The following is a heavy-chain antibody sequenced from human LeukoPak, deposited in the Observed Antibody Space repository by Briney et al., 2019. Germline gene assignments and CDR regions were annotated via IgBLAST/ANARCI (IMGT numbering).Heavy chain of an antibody. CDR3: AKTYYDILTGYGGPYYMDV. V-gene: IGHV4-30-2*02. J-gene: IGHJ6*03. CDR1: GGSISSGGYS. Sequence: SQTLSLTCAVSGGSISSGGYSWSWIRQPPGKGLEWIGYIYHSGSTYYNPSLKSRVTISVDRSKNQFSLKLSSVTAADTAVYYCAKTYYDILTGYGGPYYMDVWGKGTTVTVSS. CDR2: IYHSGST. D-gene: IGHD3-9*01.